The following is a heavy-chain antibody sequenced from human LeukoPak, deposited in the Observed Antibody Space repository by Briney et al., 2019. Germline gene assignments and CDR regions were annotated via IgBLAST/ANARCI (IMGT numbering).Heavy chain of an antibody. D-gene: IGHD3-3*01. CDR2: INHSGST. V-gene: IGHV4-34*01. Sequence: PSETLSLTCAVYGGSFSGYYWGWIRQPPGMGLEWIGEINHSGSTNYNPSLKSRVTISVDTSKNQFSLKLSSVTAADTAVYYCASGIFEYGMDVWGQGTTVTVSS. CDR1: GGSFSGYY. J-gene: IGHJ6*02. CDR3: ASGIFEYGMDV.